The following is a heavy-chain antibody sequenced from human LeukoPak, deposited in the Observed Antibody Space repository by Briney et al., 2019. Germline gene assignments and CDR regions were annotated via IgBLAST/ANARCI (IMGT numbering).Heavy chain of an antibody. CDR1: GFTFGDYA. CDR3: TTVVPAAS. V-gene: IGHV3-49*03. J-gene: IGHJ4*02. CDR2: IRSKAYGGTT. Sequence: YPGGSLRLSCTASGFTFGDYAMSWFRQAPGKGLEWVGFIRSKAYGGTTEYAASVKGRFTVSRGDSKSIAYLQMNSLKTEDTAVYYCTTVVPAASWGQGTLVTVSS. D-gene: IGHD2-2*01.